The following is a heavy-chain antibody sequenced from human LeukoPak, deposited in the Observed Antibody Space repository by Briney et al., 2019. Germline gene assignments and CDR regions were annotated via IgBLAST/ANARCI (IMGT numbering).Heavy chain of an antibody. CDR2: IYHSGST. Sequence: PSETLSLTCTVSGGSISSSSYYWGWIRQPPGKGLEWIGSIYHSGSTYYNPSLKSRVTIAVETSKNQFSLKLSSVTAADTAVYYCARYSGSYPHDAFEIWGQGTMVTVSS. D-gene: IGHD1-26*01. CDR3: ARYSGSYPHDAFEI. J-gene: IGHJ3*02. CDR1: GGSISSSSYY. V-gene: IGHV4-39*07.